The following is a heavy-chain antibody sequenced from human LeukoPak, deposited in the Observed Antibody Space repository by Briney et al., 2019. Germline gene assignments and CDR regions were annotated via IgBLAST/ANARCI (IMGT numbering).Heavy chain of an antibody. D-gene: IGHD4-17*01. J-gene: IGHJ4*02. CDR3: ARVRGPTVTTMYFDY. V-gene: IGHV3-48*04. Sequence: GGSLRLSCTGSGFIFRSHGMIWVRQAPGRGLEWVSYISPGGNTIYYADSMKGRFTFSRDDAKNSLSLHMNSLRAEDTAVYYCARVRGPTVTTMYFDYWGQGTLVTVSS. CDR2: ISPGGNTI. CDR1: GFIFRSHG.